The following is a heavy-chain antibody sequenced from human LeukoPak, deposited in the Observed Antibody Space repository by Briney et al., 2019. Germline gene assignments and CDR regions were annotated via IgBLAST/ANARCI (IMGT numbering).Heavy chain of an antibody. Sequence: SQTLSLTCTVSGGSISSGSYYWSWIRQPAGKGLEWIGRIYTSGSTNYNPSLKSRVTISVDTSKNQSSLKLSSVTAADTAVYYCARVPYYYDSSGYPLGAFDIWGQGTMVTVSP. CDR3: ARVPYYYDSSGYPLGAFDI. J-gene: IGHJ3*02. CDR1: GGSISSGSYY. V-gene: IGHV4-61*02. CDR2: IYTSGST. D-gene: IGHD3-22*01.